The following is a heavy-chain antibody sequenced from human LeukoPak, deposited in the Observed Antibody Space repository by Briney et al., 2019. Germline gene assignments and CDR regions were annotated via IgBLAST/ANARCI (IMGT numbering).Heavy chain of an antibody. D-gene: IGHD2-15*01. CDR1: GFTFSGSA. J-gene: IGHJ6*02. CDR2: IKSRANSYTT. Sequence: GGSLRLSFAASGFTFSGSAMHWVRQAHGKGLEWLGRIKSRANSYTTVYAAPVQGRFIISRDDSMNMAYLQMNSLRVEDTAVYYCTRHSDKYCSGAGCFHYNFYGLDVWGQGTTVIVSS. V-gene: IGHV3-73*01. CDR3: TRHSDKYCSGAGCFHYNFYGLDV.